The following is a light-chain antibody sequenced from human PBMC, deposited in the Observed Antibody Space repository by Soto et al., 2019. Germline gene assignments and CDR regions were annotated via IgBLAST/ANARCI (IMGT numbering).Light chain of an antibody. Sequence: EIVLTQSPGTLSLSPGERATLSCRASQTVSSNYLARFQQKGGQAPRLLIFGASSRAAGIPDRFSGSVSGTDFIFTISRLEREDFAVYYCQHYGSSWTFGQGTKVEI. CDR2: GAS. CDR3: QHYGSSWT. J-gene: IGKJ1*01. V-gene: IGKV3-20*01. CDR1: QTVSSNY.